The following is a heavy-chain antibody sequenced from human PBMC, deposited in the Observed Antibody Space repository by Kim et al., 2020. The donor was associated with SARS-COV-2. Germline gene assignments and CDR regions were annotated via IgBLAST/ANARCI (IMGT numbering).Heavy chain of an antibody. V-gene: IGHV4-39*01. D-gene: IGHD6-13*01. CDR3: ARPQAAGTSYYFDY. Sequence: NPSLKSRVTISVDTSKNQFSLKLSSVTAADTAVYYCARPQAAGTSYYFDYWGQGTLVTVSS. J-gene: IGHJ4*02.